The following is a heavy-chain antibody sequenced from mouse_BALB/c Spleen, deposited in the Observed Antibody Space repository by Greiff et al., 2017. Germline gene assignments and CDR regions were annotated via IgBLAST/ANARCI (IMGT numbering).Heavy chain of an antibody. CDR1: GFSLTSYD. V-gene: IGHV2-9-2*01. Sequence: VKVVESGPGLVAPSQSLSITCTVSGFSLTSYDISWIRQPPGKGLEWLGVIWTGGGTNYNSAFMSRLSISKDNSKSQVFLKMNSLQTDDTAIYYCVRDRDYGSSWYFDVWGAGTTVTVSS. D-gene: IGHD1-1*01. J-gene: IGHJ1*01. CDR2: IWTGGGT. CDR3: VRDRDYGSSWYFDV.